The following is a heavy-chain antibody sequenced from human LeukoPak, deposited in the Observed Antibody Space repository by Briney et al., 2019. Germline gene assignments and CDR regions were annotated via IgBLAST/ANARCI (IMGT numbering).Heavy chain of an antibody. CDR2: ISTSEST. Sequence: SQTLSLTCTVSGGSISSGTYYWSWIRQPAGKGLEWFGRISTSESTNYNSSLKSRVTISVDTSKNQFSLKLSSVTAADTAVYYCARGALPGADKYYFDYWGQGTLVTVSS. D-gene: IGHD1-14*01. CDR3: ARGALPGADKYYFDY. J-gene: IGHJ4*02. CDR1: GGSISSGTYY. V-gene: IGHV4-61*02.